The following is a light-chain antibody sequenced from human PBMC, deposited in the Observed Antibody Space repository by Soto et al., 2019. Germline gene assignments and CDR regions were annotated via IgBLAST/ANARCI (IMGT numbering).Light chain of an antibody. V-gene: IGKV1-8*01. CDR3: QQYYSYLLT. CDR2: AAS. CDR1: QGISSY. J-gene: IGKJ5*01. Sequence: AIRMTQSPSSLSASTGDRVTITCRASQGISSYLAWYQQKPGKAPKLLIYAASTLQSGVPSRFSGGGSGTDFTLTISCLQSEDFATYYCQQYYSYLLTFGQGTRWRL.